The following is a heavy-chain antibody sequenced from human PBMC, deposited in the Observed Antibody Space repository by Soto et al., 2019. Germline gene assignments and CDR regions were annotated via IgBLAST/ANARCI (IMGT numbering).Heavy chain of an antibody. CDR3: ARDPPTGTTLDWADS. J-gene: IGHJ4*02. CDR1: GFSFSSDS. Sequence: GSLRLSCAGSGFSFSSDSMGWVRQAPGKGLEWVASTSSSGSFMNYADSVKGRFTISRDNAKNSLYLQMSGLKGEDTAVYYCARDPPTGTTLDWADSWGQGTLVTVSS. D-gene: IGHD1-7*01. CDR2: TSSSGSFM. V-gene: IGHV3-21*01.